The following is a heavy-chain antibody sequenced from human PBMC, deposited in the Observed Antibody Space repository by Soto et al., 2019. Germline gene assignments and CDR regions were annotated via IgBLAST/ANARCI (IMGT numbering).Heavy chain of an antibody. CDR1: GYTFTGYY. Sequence: ASVKVSCKASGYTFTGYYMHWVRQAPGQGLEWMGWIKPNSGGTNYAQKFQGWVTMTRDTSISTAYMELSRLRSDDTAVYYCARGGLSGYDFDYYGMDVWGQGTTVTVSS. V-gene: IGHV1-2*04. CDR3: ARGGLSGYDFDYYGMDV. D-gene: IGHD5-12*01. J-gene: IGHJ6*02. CDR2: IKPNSGGT.